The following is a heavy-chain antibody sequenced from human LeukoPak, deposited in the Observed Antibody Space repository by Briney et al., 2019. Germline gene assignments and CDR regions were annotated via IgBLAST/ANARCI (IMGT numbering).Heavy chain of an antibody. CDR2: IYTSGST. CDR3: GRDAGFQWVVGDHVFNI. CDR1: GGSISSGSYY. D-gene: IGHD6-19*01. V-gene: IGHV4-61*02. J-gene: IGHJ3*02. Sequence: PSETLSLTCTVSGGSISSGSYYWSWIRQPAGKGLEWIGRIYTSGSTNYNPSLKSRVTISVDTSKNQFSLKLSSVTAADTAVYYWGRDAGFQWVVGDHVFNIWGKGKMVTVSS.